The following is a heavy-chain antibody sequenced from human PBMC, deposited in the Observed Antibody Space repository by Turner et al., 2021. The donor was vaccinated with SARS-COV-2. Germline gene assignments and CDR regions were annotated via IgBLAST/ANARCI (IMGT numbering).Heavy chain of an antibody. Sequence: EVQLVESGGGLVQPGRSLRLSCAASGFTFDDYAMHWVRQAPGKGLEWVSGITWNGGSIGYADSVKGRFTISRDNAKNSLYLQMNSLRAEDKALYYCAKDQGGSFGDYFDYWGQGILVTVSS. CDR1: GFTFDDYA. D-gene: IGHD1-26*01. CDR3: AKDQGGSFGDYFDY. V-gene: IGHV3-9*01. J-gene: IGHJ4*02. CDR2: ITWNGGSI.